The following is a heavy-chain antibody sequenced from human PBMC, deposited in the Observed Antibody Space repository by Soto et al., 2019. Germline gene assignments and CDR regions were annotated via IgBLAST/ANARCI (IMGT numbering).Heavy chain of an antibody. J-gene: IGHJ4*02. CDR3: AREYCISTSCYGSDF. D-gene: IGHD2-2*01. CDR1: GYTLPNYG. Sequence: AAVRVWCEGSGYTLPNYGISWVRQAPGQGLEWMGWISTHNGDTKYARNLQGRLIMTTDTSTTTAYMELTSLRSDDTAVYYCAREYCISTSCYGSDFWGRGTLVTVSS. CDR2: ISTHNGDT. V-gene: IGHV1-18*01.